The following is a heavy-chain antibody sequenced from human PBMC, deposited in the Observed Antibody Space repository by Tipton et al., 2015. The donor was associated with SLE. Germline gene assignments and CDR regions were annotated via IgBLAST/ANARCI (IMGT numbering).Heavy chain of an antibody. CDR3: ARELGIENWFDP. J-gene: IGHJ5*02. V-gene: IGHV4-61*01. CDR1: GGSISSSSYY. Sequence: TLSLTCTVSGGSISSSSYYWSWIRQPPGKGLEWIGYIYYSGSTNYNPSLKSRVTISVDTSKNQFSLKLSSVTAADTAVYYCARELGIENWFDPWGQGTLVTVSS. D-gene: IGHD7-27*01. CDR2: IYYSGST.